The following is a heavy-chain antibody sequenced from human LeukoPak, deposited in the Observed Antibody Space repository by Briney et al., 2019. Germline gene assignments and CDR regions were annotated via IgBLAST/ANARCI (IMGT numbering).Heavy chain of an antibody. D-gene: IGHD2-15*01. CDR3: ARDPYCGGGSCYPFDY. CDR2: MYHSGST. Sequence: SETLSLTCAVSGYSISSGYFWGWIRQPPGKGLEWIGSMYHSGSTYNNPSLKSRVTISVDTSKNQFSLKLRSVTAADTAVYYCARDPYCGGGSCYPFDYWGQGTLVTVSS. V-gene: IGHV4-38-2*02. CDR1: GYSISSGYF. J-gene: IGHJ4*02.